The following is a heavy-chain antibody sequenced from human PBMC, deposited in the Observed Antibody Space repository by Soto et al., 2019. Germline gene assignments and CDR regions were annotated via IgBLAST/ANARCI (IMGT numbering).Heavy chain of an antibody. Sequence: EDQLVESGGGLVQPGGSLRLTCAVSGFSFRSDWMNWVRQAPGKGLEWVAHTNQDGSEKYYLDSVKGRFTIFRDNAKNSLYLQMKSRRAEDTAVYYCSGGVGDAIWGQGTLVTVSS. D-gene: IGHD1-26*01. V-gene: IGHV3-7*04. J-gene: IGHJ4*02. CDR2: TNQDGSEK. CDR1: GFSFRSDW. CDR3: SGGVGDAI.